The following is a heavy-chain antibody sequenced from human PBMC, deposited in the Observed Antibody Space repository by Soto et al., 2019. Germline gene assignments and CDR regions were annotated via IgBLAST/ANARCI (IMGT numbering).Heavy chain of an antibody. CDR2: ISSSSSYI. J-gene: IGHJ4*02. Sequence: PGGSLRLSCAASGFTFSSYSMNWVRQAPGKGLEWVSSISSSSSYIYYADSVKGRFTISRDNAKNSLYLQMNSLRAEDTAVYYCARVLCSGGSCYSGAHFDYWGQGTLVTVSS. D-gene: IGHD2-15*01. CDR1: GFTFSSYS. V-gene: IGHV3-21*01. CDR3: ARVLCSGGSCYSGAHFDY.